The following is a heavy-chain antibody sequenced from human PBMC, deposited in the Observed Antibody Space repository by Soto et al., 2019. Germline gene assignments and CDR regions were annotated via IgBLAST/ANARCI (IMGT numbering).Heavy chain of an antibody. CDR3: ANAPAIVLVPAALGGDY. V-gene: IGHV3-30*18. CDR1: GFTFSSYG. D-gene: IGHD2-2*01. Sequence: QVQLVESGGGVVQPGRSLRLSCAASGFTFSSYGMHWVRQAPGKGLEWVAVISYDGSNKYYADSVKGRFTISRDNSKNTRDLQMNSLRAEDTAVYYCANAPAIVLVPAALGGDYWGQGTLVTVSS. J-gene: IGHJ4*02. CDR2: ISYDGSNK.